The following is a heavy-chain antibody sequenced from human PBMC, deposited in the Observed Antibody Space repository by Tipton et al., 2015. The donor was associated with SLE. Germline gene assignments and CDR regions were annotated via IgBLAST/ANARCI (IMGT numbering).Heavy chain of an antibody. CDR3: ARETSQLLWFGGTGSEYNWFDP. D-gene: IGHD3-10*01. J-gene: IGHJ5*02. V-gene: IGHV4-39*07. CDR2: IYSSGAT. Sequence: TLSLTCSVSGGSISSRGYYWGWIRQPPGKGLEWIGSIYSSGATYYNPSLKSRVTISVDTSKNQFSLKVNSVTAADTAVYYCARETSQLLWFGGTGSEYNWFDPWGQGTLVTVSS. CDR1: GGSISSRGYY.